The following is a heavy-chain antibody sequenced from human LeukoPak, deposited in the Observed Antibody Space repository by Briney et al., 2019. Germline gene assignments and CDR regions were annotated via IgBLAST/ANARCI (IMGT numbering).Heavy chain of an antibody. CDR2: INPNSGGT. CDR1: GYTFTDYY. J-gene: IGHJ5*02. Sequence: GASVKVSCKASGYTFTDYYMHWVRQAPGQGLEWMGWINPNSGGTNYAQKFQGRVAMTRDTSISTAYMELSSLRSDDTAVYYCASRGIAVAGKRFDPWGQGTLVTVSS. V-gene: IGHV1-2*02. D-gene: IGHD6-19*01. CDR3: ASRGIAVAGKRFDP.